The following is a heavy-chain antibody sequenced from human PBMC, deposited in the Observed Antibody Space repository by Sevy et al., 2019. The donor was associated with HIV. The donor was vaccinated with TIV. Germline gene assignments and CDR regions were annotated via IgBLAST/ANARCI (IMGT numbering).Heavy chain of an antibody. J-gene: IGHJ3*02. V-gene: IGHV3-48*03. Sequence: GGSLRLSCAASGFTFSSYEMNWVRQAPGKGLEWVSYISSSGSTIYYADSVKGRFTISRDNAKNSLYLQMNSLRAEDTAVYYCASRRFLGAFDIWGQGTMVTVSS. CDR1: GFTFSSYE. CDR3: ASRRFLGAFDI. CDR2: ISSSGSTI. D-gene: IGHD3-3*01.